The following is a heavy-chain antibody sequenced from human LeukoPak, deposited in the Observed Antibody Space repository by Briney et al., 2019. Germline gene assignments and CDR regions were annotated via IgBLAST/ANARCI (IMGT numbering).Heavy chain of an antibody. CDR3: ARGRQLNWFDP. J-gene: IGHJ5*02. Sequence: PGGSLRLSCAASGFSFSSYAMSWVRQAPGKGLEWVSYISSSGSTIYYADSVKGRFTISRDNAKNSLYLQMNSLRAEDTAVYYCARGRQLNWFDPWGQGTLVTVSS. D-gene: IGHD5-18*01. CDR2: ISSSGSTI. V-gene: IGHV3-48*04. CDR1: GFSFSSYA.